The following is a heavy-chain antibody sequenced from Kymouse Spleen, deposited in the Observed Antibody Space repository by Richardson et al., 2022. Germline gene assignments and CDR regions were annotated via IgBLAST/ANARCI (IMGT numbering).Heavy chain of an antibody. CDR2: ISWNSGSI. D-gene: IGHD1-20*01,IGHD1-7*01. Sequence: EVQLVESGGGLVQPGRSLRLSCAASGFTFDDYAMHWVRQAPGKGLEWVSGISWNSGSIGYADSVKGRFTISRDNAKNSLYLQMNSLRAEDTALYYCAKDTITGTLRLDYGMDVWGQGTTVTVSS. CDR1: GFTFDDYA. V-gene: IGHV3-9*01. CDR3: AKDTITGTLRLDYGMDV. J-gene: IGHJ6*02.